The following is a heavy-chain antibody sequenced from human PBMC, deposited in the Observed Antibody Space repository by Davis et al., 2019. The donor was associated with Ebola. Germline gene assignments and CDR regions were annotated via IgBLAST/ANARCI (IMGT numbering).Heavy chain of an antibody. CDR2: IYYVGST. Sequence: MPSETLSLTCTVSGGSISSGSYYWGWIRQPPGKGLEWIGIIYYVGSTYYNPSLKSRVTISVDTSKNQFSLKLSSVTAADTAVYYCATGAVAGTVWYFDLWGRSTLVTVSS. J-gene: IGHJ2*01. CDR3: ATGAVAGTVWYFDL. CDR1: GGSISSGSYY. V-gene: IGHV4-39*07. D-gene: IGHD6-19*01.